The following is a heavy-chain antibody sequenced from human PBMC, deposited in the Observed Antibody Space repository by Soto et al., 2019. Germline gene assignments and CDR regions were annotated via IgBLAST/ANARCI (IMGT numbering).Heavy chain of an antibody. J-gene: IGHJ6*02. D-gene: IGHD3-10*01. CDR3: ARQGFGPLHGLVEV. Sequence: QVQLQESGPGLVKPSETLSLSCTVSGGSISSYYWSWFRQSPGKRMEWIGYVHHSWGSSYNPSLQSRVAISLDTSKRQFSLKVTSVTATDAAVYYCARQGFGPLHGLVEVWGQGTTVTVSS. V-gene: IGHV4-59*08. CDR1: GGSISSYY. CDR2: VHHSWGS.